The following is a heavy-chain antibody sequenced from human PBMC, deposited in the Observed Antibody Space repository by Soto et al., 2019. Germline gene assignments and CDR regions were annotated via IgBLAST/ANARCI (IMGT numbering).Heavy chain of an antibody. V-gene: IGHV1-46*01. CDR1: GYTFTSYY. D-gene: IGHD3-3*01. Sequence: QVQLVQSGAEVKKPGASVKVSCKASGYTFTSYYMHWVRQAPGQGLEWMGIINPSGGSTSYAQKFQGRVTMTRETSTSTVYMELSSLRSEDTAVYYCARGGTIFGVVTIIYYYYGMDVWGQGTTVTVSS. J-gene: IGHJ6*02. CDR2: INPSGGST. CDR3: ARGGTIFGVVTIIYYYYGMDV.